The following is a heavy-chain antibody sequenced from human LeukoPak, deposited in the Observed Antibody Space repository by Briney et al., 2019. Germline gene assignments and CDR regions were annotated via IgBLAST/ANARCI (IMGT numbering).Heavy chain of an antibody. D-gene: IGHD3-9*01. CDR3: ARDLSFDWFPYYFDY. J-gene: IGHJ4*02. V-gene: IGHV4-39*07. CDR1: SGSVSNSHYY. CDR2: IFYSGNT. Sequence: SETLSLTCTVSSGSVSNSHYYWAWVRQPPGKGLEWLGSIFYSGNTHYNPSLKSPVTISIDTSKNQFSLKVSSVTAADTAIYYCARDLSFDWFPYYFDYWGQGILVTVSS.